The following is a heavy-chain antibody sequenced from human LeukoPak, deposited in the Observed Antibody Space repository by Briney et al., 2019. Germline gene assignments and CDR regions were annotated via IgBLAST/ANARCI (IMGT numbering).Heavy chain of an antibody. CDR2: IYTSGST. D-gene: IGHD5-18*01. CDR3: ARDRGYSYPSYDY. J-gene: IGHJ4*02. CDR1: GGFISIYY. V-gene: IGHV4-4*07. Sequence: PSETLSLTCTVSGGFISIYYGSWIRQPAGKGLEWIGRIYTSGSTNYTPSLKSRVTMSVDTSKNQFPLKLSSVTAAGTAVYYCARDRGYSYPSYDYWGQGTLVTVSS.